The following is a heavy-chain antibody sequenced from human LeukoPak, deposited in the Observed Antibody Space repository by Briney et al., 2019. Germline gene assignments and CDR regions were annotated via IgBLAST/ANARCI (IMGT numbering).Heavy chain of an antibody. V-gene: IGHV1-69*13. D-gene: IGHD3-22*01. CDR3: ARDSPNVSRVGVINRVAAFDI. Sequence: ASVKVSCKASGGTFSSYAISWVRQAPGQGLEWMGGIIPIFGTANYAQKFQGRVTITADESTSTAYMELSSLRSEDTAVYYCARDSPNVSRVGVINRVAAFDIWGQGTMVTVSS. CDR1: GGTFSSYA. CDR2: IIPIFGTA. J-gene: IGHJ3*02.